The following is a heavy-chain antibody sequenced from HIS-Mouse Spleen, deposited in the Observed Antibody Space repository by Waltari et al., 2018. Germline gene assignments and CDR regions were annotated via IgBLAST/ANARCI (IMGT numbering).Heavy chain of an antibody. CDR2: IYHSVAT. D-gene: IGHD6-13*01. CDR1: GYSISSGYY. CDR3: ARALEYSSSWYYYYYGMDV. J-gene: IGHJ6*02. Sequence: QVQLQESGPGLVKPSETLSLTCTVSGYSISSGYYWGWIRQPPGTGLEWIGSIYHSVATYHNPTLNGRVPISVDTSKNQFSLKLSSVTAADTAVYYCARALEYSSSWYYYYYGMDVWGQGTTVTVSS. V-gene: IGHV4-38-2*02.